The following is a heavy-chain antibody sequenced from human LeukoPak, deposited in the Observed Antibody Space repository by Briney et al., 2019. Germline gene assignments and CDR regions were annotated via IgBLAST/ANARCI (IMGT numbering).Heavy chain of an antibody. Sequence: GGSLRLSCEDPGVRLSNYGLRWPRQAPEKGLEWVAGISGSGGSTYYADSVKDRFTISRDNPKNTLYLQMNSLRAEDTAVYYCAKSPGGGWLRHFDYWGQGTLVTVSS. J-gene: IGHJ4*02. V-gene: IGHV3-23*01. CDR2: ISGSGGST. CDR3: AKSPGGGWLRHFDY. CDR1: GVRLSNYG. D-gene: IGHD5-12*01.